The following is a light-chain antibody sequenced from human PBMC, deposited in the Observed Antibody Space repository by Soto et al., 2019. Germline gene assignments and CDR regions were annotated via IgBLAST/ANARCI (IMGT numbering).Light chain of an antibody. CDR2: KAS. CDR1: QSISSW. CDR3: QQYNSYSVT. V-gene: IGKV1-5*03. Sequence: DIQMTQSPSTLSASVGDRVTITCRASQSISSWLAWYQQKPGKAPKLLIYKASSLESGVPSRFRGSGSGTEFTLTNSSLQPDDLATYYGQQYNSYSVTFGQGTKVEIK. J-gene: IGKJ1*01.